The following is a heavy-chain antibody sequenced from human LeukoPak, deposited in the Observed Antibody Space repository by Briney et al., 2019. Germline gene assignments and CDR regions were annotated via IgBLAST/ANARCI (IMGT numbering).Heavy chain of an antibody. V-gene: IGHV3-74*01. CDR1: GFTFSSYW. CDR2: INSDGSST. CDR3: ARQTLGSGSYYPTDFDY. D-gene: IGHD3-10*01. J-gene: IGHJ4*02. Sequence: PGGSLRPSCAASGFTFSSYWMHWVRQAPGKGLVWVSRINSDGSSTSYADSVKGRFTISRDNAKNTLYLQMNSLRAEDTAVHYCARQTLGSGSYYPTDFDYWGQGTLVTVSS.